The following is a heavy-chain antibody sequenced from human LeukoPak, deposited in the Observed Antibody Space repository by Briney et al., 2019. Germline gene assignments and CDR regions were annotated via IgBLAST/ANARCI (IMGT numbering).Heavy chain of an antibody. D-gene: IGHD2-2*01. J-gene: IGHJ4*02. CDR1: VGSFSGYY. CDR3: ARQGAITYAYFDY. Sequence: PSETLSLTCAVYVGSFSGYYWSWIRQSPGKGLEWIGEINHSGSTNYNPSLKSRVTISVDTSKNQFSLRLSSVTAADTAVYYCARQGAITYAYFDYWGQGTLVTVSS. CDR2: INHSGST. V-gene: IGHV4-34*01.